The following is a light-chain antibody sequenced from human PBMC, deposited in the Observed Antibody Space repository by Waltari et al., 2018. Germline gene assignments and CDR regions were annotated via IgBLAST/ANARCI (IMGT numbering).Light chain of an antibody. Sequence: QAVLTQPSSLSASPGASASLTCTLRSGINVDTYRIYWYQQQPWSPPQYLLRYRSDSDKPQDSRVPRRFSGSKDASANAGILLISGLQSEDEADYYCMIWHSNAVVFGGGTTLTVL. CDR3: MIWHSNAVV. J-gene: IGLJ2*01. V-gene: IGLV5-45*03. CDR2: YRSDSDK. CDR1: SGINVDTYR.